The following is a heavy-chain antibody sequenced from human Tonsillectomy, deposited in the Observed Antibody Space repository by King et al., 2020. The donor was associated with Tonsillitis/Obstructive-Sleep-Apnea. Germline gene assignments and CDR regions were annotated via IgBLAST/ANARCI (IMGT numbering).Heavy chain of an antibody. CDR3: ARDSMSHYYDSSAYYTFDY. V-gene: IGHV1-18*01. D-gene: IGHD3-22*01. CDR1: GYTFSKYG. Sequence: VQLVESGAEVKKPGASVKVSCKASGYTFSKYGISWVRQAPGQGLEWMGWISAYNGNTNSAQKHQGRVTMTTDTSTSTAFMELRSLRSDDTAVYYCARDSMSHYYDSSAYYTFDYWGQGTLVTVSS. CDR2: ISAYNGNT. J-gene: IGHJ4*02.